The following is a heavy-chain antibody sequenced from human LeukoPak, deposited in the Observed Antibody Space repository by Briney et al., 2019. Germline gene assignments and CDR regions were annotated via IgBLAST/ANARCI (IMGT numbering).Heavy chain of an antibody. Sequence: SCKASGYTFTSYAMNWVRQAPGKGLEWVAIISYDGSNTYYADSVKGRFTISRDNSKNTLYLQMNSLRVEDTAVYYCARSGSSSSLRYFDYWGQGTLVTVSS. CDR3: ARSGSSSSLRYFDY. CDR1: GYTFTSYA. CDR2: ISYDGSNT. J-gene: IGHJ4*02. V-gene: IGHV3-30-3*01. D-gene: IGHD6-6*01.